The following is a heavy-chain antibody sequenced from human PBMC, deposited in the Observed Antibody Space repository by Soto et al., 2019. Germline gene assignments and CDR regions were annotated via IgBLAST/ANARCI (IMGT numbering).Heavy chain of an antibody. CDR3: VRLGFCSGASCNHYFYYYAMDG. CDR1: GFSSSSYA. V-gene: IGHV3-48*02. D-gene: IGHD2-15*01. J-gene: IGHJ6*02. Sequence: DVQLVETGGGLVQPGGSLRLSCAVSGFSSSSYAMNWVRQAPGKGLEWVSFISSRGSTIYYADSVEGRFTISRDKAQNSLFLQMDSLRDEDTAVYYCVRLGFCSGASCNHYFYYYAMDGWGQGTNVSVSS. CDR2: ISSRGSTI.